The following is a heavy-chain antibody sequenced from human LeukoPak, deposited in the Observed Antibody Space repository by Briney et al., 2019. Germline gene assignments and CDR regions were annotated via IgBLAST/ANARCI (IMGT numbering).Heavy chain of an antibody. Sequence: GGSLRLSCAASGFTFSSYWMHWVRQAPGKGLVWVSRINSDGSSTSYADSVKGRFTISRDNAKNTLYLQMNSLRAEDTAVYYCARDLVEMAEIGWYYYMDVWGKGTTVTVSS. V-gene: IGHV3-74*01. J-gene: IGHJ6*03. CDR1: GFTFSSYW. CDR3: ARDLVEMAEIGWYYYMDV. D-gene: IGHD5-24*01. CDR2: INSDGSST.